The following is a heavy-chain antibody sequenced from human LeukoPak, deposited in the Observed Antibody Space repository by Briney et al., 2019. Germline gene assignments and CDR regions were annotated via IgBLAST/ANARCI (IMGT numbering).Heavy chain of an antibody. CDR2: INGRGGDI. D-gene: IGHD1-1*01. CDR1: GFTFSTYT. Sequence: GVPLTLFCAASGFTFSTYTMTWVPQAPGKGGECGSTINGRGGDIYYGDCVKARFTISRDNSRNTVYLQMNSLRAEDTAVYYCAKDRAGTPWADWGQGTLVTVSS. CDR3: AKDRAGTPWAD. J-gene: IGHJ4*02. V-gene: IGHV3-23*01.